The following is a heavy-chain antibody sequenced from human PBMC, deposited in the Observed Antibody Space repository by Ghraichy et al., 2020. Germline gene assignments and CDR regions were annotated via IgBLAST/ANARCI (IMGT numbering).Heavy chain of an antibody. CDR3: ARPALPSSGHARAFDI. V-gene: IGHV4-59*01. CDR1: GGSMSYY. D-gene: IGHD3-22*01. J-gene: IGHJ3*02. CDR2: IRDSGTT. Sequence: SETLSLTCSVSGGSMSYYWSWIRQSPGKGLEWIGYIRDSGTTNYNPSLKSRVSMSIDTSKNQFSLKMTSVTAADMAVYYCARPALPSSGHARAFDIWGQGTMVTVSS.